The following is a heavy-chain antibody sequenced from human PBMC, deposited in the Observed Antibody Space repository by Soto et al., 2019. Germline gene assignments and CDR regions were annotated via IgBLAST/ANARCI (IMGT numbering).Heavy chain of an antibody. CDR3: ARDNHDSSSGWFDP. Sequence: VSLRLSCAASGFTFSSYSMNWVRQAPGKGLEWVSSISSSSSYIYYADSVKGRFTISRDNAKNSLYLQMNSLRAEDTAVYYCARDNHDSSSGWFDPWGQRTLVTVSS. J-gene: IGHJ5*02. CDR2: ISSSSSYI. D-gene: IGHD6-6*01. V-gene: IGHV3-21*01. CDR1: GFTFSSYS.